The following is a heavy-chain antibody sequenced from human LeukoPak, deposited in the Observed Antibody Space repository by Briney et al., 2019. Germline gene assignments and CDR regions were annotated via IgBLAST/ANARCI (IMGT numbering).Heavy chain of an antibody. V-gene: IGHV3-23*01. CDR1: GFTFSSYA. CDR3: AKYVQYCSSTSCYTDAFDI. CDR2: ISGSGGST. J-gene: IGHJ3*02. D-gene: IGHD2-2*02. Sequence: GGSLRFSCAASGFTFSSYAMSWVRQAPGKGLEWVSAISGSGGSTYYADSVKGRFTISRDNSKNTLYLQMNSLRAEDTAVYYCAKYVQYCSSTSCYTDAFDIWGQGTMVTVSS.